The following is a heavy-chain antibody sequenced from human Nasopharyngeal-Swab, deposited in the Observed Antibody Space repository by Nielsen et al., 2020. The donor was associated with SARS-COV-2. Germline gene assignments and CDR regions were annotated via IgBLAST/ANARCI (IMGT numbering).Heavy chain of an antibody. D-gene: IGHD5-12*01. CDR1: GDTFTNSA. CDR2: IVPALGLP. V-gene: IGHV1-69*10. J-gene: IGHJ4*02. CDR3: AREGEYGAYDAPDY. Sequence: SVKVSCKTSGDTFTNSAISWVRQAPGQGLEWMGGIVPALGLPNYAQRFRGRVTISADRSTTTSYLELSSLRSEDTAIYYCAREGEYGAYDAPDYWGQGTLVTVSS.